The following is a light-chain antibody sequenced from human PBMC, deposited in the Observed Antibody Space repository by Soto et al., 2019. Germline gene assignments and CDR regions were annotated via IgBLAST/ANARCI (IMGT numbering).Light chain of an antibody. CDR3: QQTTHFPLT. CDR1: QGISSW. J-gene: IGKJ4*01. CDR2: TAS. Sequence: DIQMTQSPSSVSASVGDRVTITCRASQGISSWLAWYQKKPGKAPKLLIFTASTLESGVPSRFSGSGSGTDFTLTISSLQPEDFATYYCQQTTHFPLTFGGGTKLEIK. V-gene: IGKV1-12*01.